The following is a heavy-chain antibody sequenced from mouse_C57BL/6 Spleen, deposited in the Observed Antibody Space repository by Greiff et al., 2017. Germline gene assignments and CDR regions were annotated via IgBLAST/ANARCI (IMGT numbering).Heavy chain of an antibody. V-gene: IGHV1-82*01. D-gene: IGHD2-3*01. Sequence: VQLQESGPELVKPGASVKISCKASGYAFSSSWMNWVKQRPGTGLEWIGRIYPGDGDTNYNGTFKGKATLTADKSSSTAYMQLSSLTSEDSAVYCCARSDGYYVGEDWYFDVWGTGTTVTVSS. CDR3: ARSDGYYVGEDWYFDV. CDR2: IYPGDGDT. J-gene: IGHJ1*03. CDR1: GYAFSSSW.